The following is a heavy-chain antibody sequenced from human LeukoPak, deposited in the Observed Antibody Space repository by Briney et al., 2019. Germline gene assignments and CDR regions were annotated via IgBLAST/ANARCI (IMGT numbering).Heavy chain of an antibody. CDR3: AEGSSTSWPSFDY. CDR1: GFTFSTYA. CDR2: ISDGGDST. V-gene: IGHV3-23*01. D-gene: IGHD6-13*01. J-gene: IGHJ4*02. Sequence: GGSLRLSCAASGFTFSTYAMSWVRQAPGKGLEWVSTISDGGDSTYYADSVKGRFTISRDNSKNTLYLQMNSLRAEDTAVYYCAEGSSTSWPSFDYWGQGILVTVSS.